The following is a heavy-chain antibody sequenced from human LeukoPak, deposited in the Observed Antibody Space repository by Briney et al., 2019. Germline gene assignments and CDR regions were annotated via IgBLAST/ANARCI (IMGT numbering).Heavy chain of an antibody. CDR1: GYTFSDYF. CDR3: ARTYYYDSSGYPIRAFDY. J-gene: IGHJ4*02. V-gene: IGHV1-2*02. Sequence: ASLTVSCKASGYTFSDYFMHWVRQAPGQGLAWLGWINPNSGGTNYAQKFKGRVTMTRDTSISTAYMELSRLRSDDTAVYYCARTYYYDSSGYPIRAFDYWGQGTLVTVSS. CDR2: INPNSGGT. D-gene: IGHD3-22*01.